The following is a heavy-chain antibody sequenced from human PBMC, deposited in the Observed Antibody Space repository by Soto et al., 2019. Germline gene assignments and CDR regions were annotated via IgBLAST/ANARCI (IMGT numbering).Heavy chain of an antibody. CDR3: DTAFTEFYTLSQH. CDR2: ISPNSGDT. CDR1: SRNVDSYY. Sequence: AVVKVSCKGFSRNVDSYYIHRVPPAPGKRLEWMGWISPNSGDTSYAQKFQDRVTMTRDTSINTAYMDLSRLRSDDTAVFYSDTAFTEFYTLSQH. V-gene: IGHV1-2*02. J-gene: IGHJ1*01. D-gene: IGHD3-10*01.